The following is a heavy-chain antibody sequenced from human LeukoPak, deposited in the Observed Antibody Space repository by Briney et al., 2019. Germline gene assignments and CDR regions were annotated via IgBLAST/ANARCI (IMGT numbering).Heavy chain of an antibody. J-gene: IGHJ4*02. V-gene: IGHV4-39*01. Sequence: SETLSLTCTVSGGSISSYYWGWIRQPPGKGLEWIGSIYYSGSTYYNPSLKSRVTISVDTSKNQFSLKLSSVTAADTAVYYCARHVGLDYGDYPSYYFDYWGQGTLVTVSS. CDR1: GGSISSYY. CDR3: ARHVGLDYGDYPSYYFDY. CDR2: IYYSGST. D-gene: IGHD4-17*01.